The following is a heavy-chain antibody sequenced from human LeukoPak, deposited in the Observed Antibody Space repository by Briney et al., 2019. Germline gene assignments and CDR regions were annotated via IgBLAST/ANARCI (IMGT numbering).Heavy chain of an antibody. Sequence: GGSLRLSCAASGFTFSSYAMSWVRQAPGKGLEWVSAISGSGGSTYYADSVKGRFTISRDNSKNTLYLQMNSLRAEDTAVYCCAKEGDDFWSGYSDYWGQGTLVTVSS. CDR2: ISGSGGST. D-gene: IGHD3-3*01. CDR3: AKEGDDFWSGYSDY. CDR1: GFTFSSYA. J-gene: IGHJ4*02. V-gene: IGHV3-23*01.